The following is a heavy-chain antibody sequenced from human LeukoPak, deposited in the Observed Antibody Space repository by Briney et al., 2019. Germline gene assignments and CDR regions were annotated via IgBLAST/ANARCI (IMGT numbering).Heavy chain of an antibody. V-gene: IGHV1-2*02. J-gene: IGHJ4*02. CDR1: GYTFTDYY. CDR2: INPDSGGT. CDR3: ARKYSGSYFIIDY. Sequence: ASVKVSCKASGYTFTDYYMHWVRQAPGQGLEWMGWINPDSGGTKYAQKFQGRVTMTRDTSISTAYMELSRLRSDDTAVYYCARKYSGSYFIIDYWGQGTLVTVSS. D-gene: IGHD1-26*01.